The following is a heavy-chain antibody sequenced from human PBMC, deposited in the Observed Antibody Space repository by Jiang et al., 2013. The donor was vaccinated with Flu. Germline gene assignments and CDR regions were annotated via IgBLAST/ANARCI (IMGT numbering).Heavy chain of an antibody. J-gene: IGHJ3*02. CDR1: GFDFNSYA. Sequence: QPGRSLRLSCAASGFDFNSYAMHWVRQAPGKGLEWVAFIWFDGSEKHFADSVKGRFTISRDNSKNILYLQLDSLRGEDTAIYYCAGDPPGSGFAFHIWGQGTMVTVSS. CDR2: IWFDGSEK. CDR3: AGDPPGSGFAFHI. V-gene: IGHV3-33*01. D-gene: IGHD6-25*01.